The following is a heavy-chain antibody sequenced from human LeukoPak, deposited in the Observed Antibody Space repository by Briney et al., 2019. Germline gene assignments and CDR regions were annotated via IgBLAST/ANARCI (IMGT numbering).Heavy chain of an antibody. CDR3: AKVAVSDYYYYYGMDV. D-gene: IGHD2-21*01. Sequence: PGRSLRLSCAASGFTFSSYGMLWVRQAPGKGLEWVADISYDGSNKYYADSVKGRFTISRDNSKNTLYLQMNSLRAEDTAVYYCAKVAVSDYYYYYGMDVWGQGTTVTVSS. CDR1: GFTFSSYG. CDR2: ISYDGSNK. J-gene: IGHJ6*02. V-gene: IGHV3-30*18.